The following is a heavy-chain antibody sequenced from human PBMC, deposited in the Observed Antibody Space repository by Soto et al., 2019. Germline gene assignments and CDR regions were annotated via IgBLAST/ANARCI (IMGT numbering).Heavy chain of an antibody. CDR2: INPSAGST. CDR1: GYSVANYF. CDR3: ARGGSSPAFWYYCGMDV. J-gene: IGHJ6*02. Sequence: GASVNFSCKASGYSVANYFMHWVRQAPGQWLEWLGVINPSAGSTTYAHKFQGRVTMTWETSTNTVYMDLRRLRSEDTAIFYCARGGSSPAFWYYCGMDVGSQGTTV. V-gene: IGHV1-46*01. D-gene: IGHD6-13*01.